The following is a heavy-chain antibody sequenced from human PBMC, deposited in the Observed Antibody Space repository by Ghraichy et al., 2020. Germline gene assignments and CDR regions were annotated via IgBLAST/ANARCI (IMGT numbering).Heavy chain of an antibody. CDR2: IYHSGST. Sequence: SETLSLTCTVSGGSISSGGYYWSWIRQHPRKGLEWIGNIYHSGSTYYNPSLKSRVTISVDTSKKQFSLKLSSVTAADTAVYYCARDTSSSILRNYYYGLDVWGQGTTVTVSS. D-gene: IGHD6-6*01. CDR3: ARDTSSSILRNYYYGLDV. J-gene: IGHJ6*02. CDR1: GGSISSGGYY. V-gene: IGHV4-31*03.